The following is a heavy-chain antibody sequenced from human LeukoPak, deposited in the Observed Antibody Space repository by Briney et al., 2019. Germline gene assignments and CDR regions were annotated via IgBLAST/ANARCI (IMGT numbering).Heavy chain of an antibody. V-gene: IGHV3-74*01. CDR1: GFTFNNYW. J-gene: IGHJ4*02. D-gene: IGHD3-16*02. CDR3: ARGDSSGYRIDY. CDR2: ISKDGSTT. Sequence: PGGSLRLSCAASGFTFNNYWMHWVRQAPGKGLVWVSRISKDGSTTNYADSVKGRFTISRDNAKNTLYLQMNSLTAEDTALYYCARGDSSGYRIDYWGQGTLVTVSS.